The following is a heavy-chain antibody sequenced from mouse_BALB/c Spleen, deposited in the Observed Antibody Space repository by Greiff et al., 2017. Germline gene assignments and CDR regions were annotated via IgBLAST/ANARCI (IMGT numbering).Heavy chain of an antibody. Sequence: EVMLVESGPGLVKPSQSLSLTCTVTGYSITSDYAWNWIRQFPGNKLEWMGYISYSGSTSYNPSLKSRISITRDTSKNQFFLQLNSVTTEDTATYYCARWGGYYDYAMDYWGQGTSVTVSS. CDR2: ISYSGST. D-gene: IGHD2-3*01. J-gene: IGHJ4*01. V-gene: IGHV3-2*02. CDR1: GYSITSDYA. CDR3: ARWGGYYDYAMDY.